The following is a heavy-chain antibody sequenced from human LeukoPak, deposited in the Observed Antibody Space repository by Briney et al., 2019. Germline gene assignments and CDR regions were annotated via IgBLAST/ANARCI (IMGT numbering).Heavy chain of an antibody. CDR3: ARDLGIIAAASNWFDP. Sequence: SETLSLTCTVSGGSISSGGYYWSWIRQHPGKGLEWIGYIYYSGSTYYNPSLKSRVTISVDTSKNQFSLKLSSVTAADTAVYYCARDLGIIAAASNWFDPWGQGTLVTVSS. CDR2: IYYSGST. D-gene: IGHD6-13*01. J-gene: IGHJ5*02. CDR1: GGSISSGGYY. V-gene: IGHV4-31*03.